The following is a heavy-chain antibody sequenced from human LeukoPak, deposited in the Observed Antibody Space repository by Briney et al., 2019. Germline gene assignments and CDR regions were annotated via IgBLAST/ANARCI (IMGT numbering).Heavy chain of an antibody. CDR1: GFTFSSFW. V-gene: IGHV3-7*03. D-gene: IGHD5-18*01. Sequence: GSLRLSCPASGFTFSSFWMSWVGQAPGKGLEWVAKIKQDGSEKYYVESVKGRFTISRDNAKNSLYLQMNSLRAEDTAVYYCASPRYSYGYDVAGDWGQGTLVTVSS. CDR2: IKQDGSEK. J-gene: IGHJ4*02. CDR3: ASPRYSYGYDVAGD.